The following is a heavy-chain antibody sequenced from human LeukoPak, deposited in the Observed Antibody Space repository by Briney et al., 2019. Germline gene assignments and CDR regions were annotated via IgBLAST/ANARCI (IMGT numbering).Heavy chain of an antibody. J-gene: IGHJ4*02. Sequence: PGGSLRLSCAAFSGYWMTWVRQAPGKGLEWVSTISATGRNSYYADSVKGRFTISRDNAKNSLYLQMNSLRAEDTAVYYCAGALLRLGELSYWGQGTLVTVSS. CDR1: SGYW. CDR2: ISATGRNS. D-gene: IGHD3-16*01. CDR3: AGALLRLGELSY. V-gene: IGHV3-21*04.